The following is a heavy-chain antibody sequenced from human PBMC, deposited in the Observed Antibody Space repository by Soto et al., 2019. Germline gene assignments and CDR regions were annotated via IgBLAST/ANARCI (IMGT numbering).Heavy chain of an antibody. CDR2: ICSTGTT. D-gene: IGHD1-1*01. CDR3: ARHRRETGTYAQPLDY. Sequence: QLQLQESGPGLVKPSETLSLTCTVSGGSISDTSYYWGWVRQPPGKVLEWIGSICSTGTTYYIPSLKSRLTMSVDKYNNRVSLSLNSVTAADTALYFCARHRRETGTYAQPLDYWGQGTLVTVSS. V-gene: IGHV4-39*01. J-gene: IGHJ4*02. CDR1: GGSISDTSYY.